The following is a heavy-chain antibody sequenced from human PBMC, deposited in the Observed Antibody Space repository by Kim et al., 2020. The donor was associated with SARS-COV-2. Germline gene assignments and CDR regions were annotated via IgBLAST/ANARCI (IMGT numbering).Heavy chain of an antibody. V-gene: IGHV4-59*01. Sequence: SETLSLTCTVSGTSMSGYYWNWIRQPPGKGLEWIGYIYYTGTTTYNPSLKSRVTKSVDTSKNQFSLKVTSVTAADTAVYFCANGVSISPTGDWGQGTLVTVSS. CDR1: GTSMSGYY. J-gene: IGHJ4*02. D-gene: IGHD1-1*01. CDR2: IYYTGTT. CDR3: ANGVSISPTGD.